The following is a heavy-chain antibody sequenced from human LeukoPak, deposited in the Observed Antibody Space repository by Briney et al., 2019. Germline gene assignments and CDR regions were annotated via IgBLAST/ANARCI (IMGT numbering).Heavy chain of an antibody. J-gene: IGHJ4*02. Sequence: GGSLRLSCAASGFTFSTYAMSWVRQAPGKGLEWVSATSGRGGSTYYADFVKGRFTISRDNSKNTLYLQMNSPRAEDTAVYYCVNTLYGGSEHRRVFDYWGQGTLVTVSS. D-gene: IGHD2/OR15-2a*01. CDR2: TSGRGGST. V-gene: IGHV3-23*01. CDR1: GFTFSTYA. CDR3: VNTLYGGSEHRRVFDY.